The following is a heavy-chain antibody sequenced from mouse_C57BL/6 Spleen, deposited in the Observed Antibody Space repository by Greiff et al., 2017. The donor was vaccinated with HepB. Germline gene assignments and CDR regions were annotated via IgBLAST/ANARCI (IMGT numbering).Heavy chain of an antibody. CDR3: TTKKTGGFAY. J-gene: IGHJ3*01. CDR1: GFTFSNYW. V-gene: IGHV6-3*01. CDR2: IRLKSDNYAT. Sequence: DVKLVESGGGLVQPGGSMKLSCVASGFTFSNYWMNWVRQSPEKGLEWVAQIRLKSDNYATHYAESVKGRFTISRDDSKSSVYLQMNNLRAEDTGIYYCTTKKTGGFAYWGQGTLVTVSA. D-gene: IGHD4-1*01.